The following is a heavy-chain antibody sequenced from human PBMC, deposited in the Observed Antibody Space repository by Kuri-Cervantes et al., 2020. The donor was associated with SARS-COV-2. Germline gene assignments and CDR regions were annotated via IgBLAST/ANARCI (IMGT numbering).Heavy chain of an antibody. D-gene: IGHD6-13*01. J-gene: IGHJ6*03. V-gene: IGHV4-61*02. CDR2: IYTSGST. CDR1: GGSISSGSYY. CDR3: ARVRGSHYYYYYMDV. Sequence: SETLSLTCTVSGGSISSGSYYWSWIRQPAGKGLEWNGRIYTSGSTNYNPSLKSRVTISVDTSKNQFSLKLSSVTAADTAVYYCARVRGSHYYYYYMDVWGKGTTVTVSS.